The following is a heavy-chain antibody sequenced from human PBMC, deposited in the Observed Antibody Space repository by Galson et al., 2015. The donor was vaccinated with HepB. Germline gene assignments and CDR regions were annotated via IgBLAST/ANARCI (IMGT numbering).Heavy chain of an antibody. D-gene: IGHD2-2*01. J-gene: IGHJ5*02. Sequence: SVKVSCKVSGYTLTELSMHWVRQAPGKGLEWMGGFDPEDGETIYAQKFQGRVTMTEDTSTDTAYMELSSLRSEDTAVYYCATDAPIVVVPAASRKHWFDPWGQGTLVTVSS. CDR1: GYTLTELS. CDR2: FDPEDGET. CDR3: ATDAPIVVVPAASRKHWFDP. V-gene: IGHV1-24*01.